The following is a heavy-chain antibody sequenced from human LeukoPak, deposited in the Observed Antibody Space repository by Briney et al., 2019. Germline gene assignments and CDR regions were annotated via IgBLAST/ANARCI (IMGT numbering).Heavy chain of an antibody. CDR2: IYYSGST. D-gene: IGHD3-16*02. J-gene: IGHJ4*02. CDR1: GFTFSSYA. CDR3: ASYDYVWGSYRHDY. Sequence: GSLRLSCAASGFTFSSYAMSWVRQAPGKGLEWIGSIYYSGSTYYNPSLKSRVTISVDTSKNQFSLKLSSVTAADTAVYYCASYDYVWGSYRHDYWGQGTLVTVSS. V-gene: IGHV4-39*01.